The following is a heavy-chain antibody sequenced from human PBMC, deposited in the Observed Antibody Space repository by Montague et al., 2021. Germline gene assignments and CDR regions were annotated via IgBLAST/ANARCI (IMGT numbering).Heavy chain of an antibody. CDR1: GGSFSVYS. D-gene: IGHD1-26*01. V-gene: IGHV4-34*01. Sequence: SETLSLTCAVSGGSFSVYSWTWIRQSPGNRLEWIGEVNERGTSNFNPSLKSRLTISVDTSNNHLSLNLPSVTAADTAVYYCARRGIVGGGQKGYFYAMDAWGQGTTVIVSS. CDR3: ARRGIVGGGQKGYFYAMDA. CDR2: VNERGTS. J-gene: IGHJ6*02.